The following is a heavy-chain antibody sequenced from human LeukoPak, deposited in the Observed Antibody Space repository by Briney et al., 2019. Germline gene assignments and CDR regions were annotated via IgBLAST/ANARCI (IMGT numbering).Heavy chain of an antibody. CDR3: ARESRLNDDI. CDR1: GYTFTSYV. J-gene: IGHJ3*02. D-gene: IGHD1-1*01. V-gene: IGHV1-18*01. Sequence: ASVKVSYKASGYTFTSYVINWVRQAPGQGLEWMGWISAYNGNTNYPQKLQSRVTMTTDTSTSTAYMELRSLRSDDTAVYYCARESRLNDDIWGQGTMVTVSS. CDR2: ISAYNGNT.